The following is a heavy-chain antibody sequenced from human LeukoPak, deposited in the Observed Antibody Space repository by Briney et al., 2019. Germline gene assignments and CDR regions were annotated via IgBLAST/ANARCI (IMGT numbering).Heavy chain of an antibody. J-gene: IGHJ4*02. Sequence: PGGSLRLSCAAPGFTFSSYSMNWVRQAPGKGLEWVSSISSSSSYIYYADSVKGRFTISRDNAKNSLYLQMNSLRAEDTAVYYCARDKQAAFDYWGQGTLVTVSS. D-gene: IGHD2-15*01. CDR1: GFTFSSYS. CDR2: ISSSSSYI. CDR3: ARDKQAAFDY. V-gene: IGHV3-21*01.